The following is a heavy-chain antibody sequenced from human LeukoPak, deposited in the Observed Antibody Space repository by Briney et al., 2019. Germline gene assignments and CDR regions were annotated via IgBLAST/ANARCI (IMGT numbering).Heavy chain of an antibody. CDR1: GFTFSSYA. CDR3: AKASSGYYAFDY. CDR2: ISPGGHST. J-gene: IGHJ4*02. D-gene: IGHD3-22*01. V-gene: IGHV3-23*01. Sequence: GGSLRLSCAASGFTFSSYAMSWVCQAPGKGLEWVSTISPGGHSTYYADSVKGRFTISSDNSEKTLNLQMSSLRVEDTAVYYCAKASSGYYAFDYWGQGTLVTVSP.